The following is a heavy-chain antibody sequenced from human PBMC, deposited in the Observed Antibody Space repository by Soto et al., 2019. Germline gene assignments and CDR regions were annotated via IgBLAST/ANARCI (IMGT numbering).Heavy chain of an antibody. V-gene: IGHV3-48*01. CDR3: ARDQLYYNDISGRPLNAFDV. J-gene: IGHJ3*01. CDR2: IGLGSSTK. D-gene: IGHD3-22*01. Sequence: PGGSVRLSCAASGFTFRNYGMNWVRQAPGKGLEWVSYIGLGSSTKYYADSVEGRFTISRDNAKNSLYLQMNSLRAEDTAVYYCARDQLYYNDISGRPLNAFDVWGQGTMVTVSS. CDR1: GFTFRNYG.